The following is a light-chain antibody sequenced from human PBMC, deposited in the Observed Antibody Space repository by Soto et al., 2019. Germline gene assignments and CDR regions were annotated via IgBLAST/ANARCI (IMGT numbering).Light chain of an antibody. V-gene: IGLV1-44*01. Sequence: QSVLTQPPSASGTPGQRITISCSGSTSNIGSHTLNWYQQLQVTAPILLIYSNYQRPSGVPDRFSGSKSGTSGSLAISGLQSEDEAEYFCAAWDDSLRGWVFGGGTQLTVL. J-gene: IGLJ3*02. CDR2: SNY. CDR1: TSNIGSHT. CDR3: AAWDDSLRGWV.